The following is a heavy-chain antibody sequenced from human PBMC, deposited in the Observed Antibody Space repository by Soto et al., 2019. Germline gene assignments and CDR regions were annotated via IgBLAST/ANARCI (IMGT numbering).Heavy chain of an antibody. V-gene: IGHV3-21*01. CDR1: GFTLCRYS. CDR3: ARDHPMYSSSSPPGY. J-gene: IGHJ4*02. CDR2: ISSSSSYI. D-gene: IGHD6-6*01. Sequence: PGGAQRRSGAPLGFTLCRYSMNRVRQAPKKGLEWVSSISSSSSYIYYADSVKGRFTISRDNAKNSLYLQMNSLRAEDTAVYYCARDHPMYSSSSPPGYWGQGTLVTVSS.